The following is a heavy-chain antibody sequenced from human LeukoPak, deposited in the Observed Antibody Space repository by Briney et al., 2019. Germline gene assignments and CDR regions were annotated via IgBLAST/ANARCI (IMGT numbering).Heavy chain of an antibody. CDR2: IKQDGSEK. J-gene: IGHJ4*02. CDR1: GFTFSSYW. Sequence: GGSLTLPCAASGFTFSSYWLSWVRQAPGKGLEWVANIKQDGSEKYYVDSVKGRFTISRDNAKNSLYLQMNSLGAEDTAVYYCARGWYRELIDYWGQGTLVTVSS. D-gene: IGHD6-13*01. CDR3: ARGWYRELIDY. V-gene: IGHV3-7*04.